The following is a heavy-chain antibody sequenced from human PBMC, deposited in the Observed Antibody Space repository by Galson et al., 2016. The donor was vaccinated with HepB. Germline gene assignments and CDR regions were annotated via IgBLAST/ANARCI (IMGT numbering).Heavy chain of an antibody. CDR1: GYTFTGYH. CDR3: TRGGITEYYHTSGYTPQRNFDI. CDR2: FNPHSDDT. V-gene: IGHV1-2*02. Sequence: SVKVSCKASGYTFTGYHIHWVRQAPGQGLEWMGWFNPHSDDTNYSQKFQGRVTMARDTSSNTAYMEVHWLKSDDTAVYYCTRGGITEYYHTSGYTPQRNFDIWGQGTLVTVSS. J-gene: IGHJ4*02. D-gene: IGHD3-22*01.